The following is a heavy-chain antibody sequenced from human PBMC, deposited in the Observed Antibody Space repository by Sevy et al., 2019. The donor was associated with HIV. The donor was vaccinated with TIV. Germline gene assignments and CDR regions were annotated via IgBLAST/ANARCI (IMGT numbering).Heavy chain of an antibody. CDR3: AAPGGYRYGSLLDY. D-gene: IGHD5-18*01. V-gene: IGHV1-2*02. Sequence: ASVKVSCKASGYTFTGHFMHWVRQAHGQGLEWMGWINPDSGDTKCAQKFQGRVTVTRDTSITTVYMELSSLRSDDTAVYYCAAPGGYRYGSLLDYWGQGSLVTVSS. CDR1: GYTFTGHF. J-gene: IGHJ4*02. CDR2: INPDSGDT.